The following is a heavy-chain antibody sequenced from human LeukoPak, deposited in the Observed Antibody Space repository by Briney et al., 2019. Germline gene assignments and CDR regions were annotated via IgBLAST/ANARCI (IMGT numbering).Heavy chain of an antibody. D-gene: IGHD3-3*01. Sequence: GASVKVSCKASGYTFTGYYMHWVRQAPGQGLEWMGWINPNSGGTNYAQKFQGRVTMTRDTSISTAYMELSRLRSDDTAVYYCARALTIFGVVSPLASYWGQGTLVTVSS. CDR1: GYTFTGYY. J-gene: IGHJ4*02. CDR3: ARALTIFGVVSPLASY. CDR2: INPNSGGT. V-gene: IGHV1-2*02.